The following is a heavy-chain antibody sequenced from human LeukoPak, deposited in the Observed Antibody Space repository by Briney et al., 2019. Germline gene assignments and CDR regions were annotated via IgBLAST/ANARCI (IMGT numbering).Heavy chain of an antibody. J-gene: IGHJ4*02. D-gene: IGHD3-10*01. Sequence: SETLSLTCTVSGYSISGGYYWGWIRQPPGKGLEWIGTIYHSGNTYYNPSLKSRVTISIDTSKNQFSLKLSSVTAADTAVYYCARGSGSYGFDYWGQGTLVTVSS. CDR1: GYSISGGYY. V-gene: IGHV4-38-2*02. CDR2: IYHSGNT. CDR3: ARGSGSYGFDY.